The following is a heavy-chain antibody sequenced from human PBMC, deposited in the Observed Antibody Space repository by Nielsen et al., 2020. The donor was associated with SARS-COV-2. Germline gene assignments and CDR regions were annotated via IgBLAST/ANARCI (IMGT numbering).Heavy chain of an antibody. CDR1: GFTFSNAW. CDR3: TTGVDDYVDYYGMDV. CDR2: IKSKTDGGTT. D-gene: IGHD3-16*01. J-gene: IGHJ6*02. Sequence: GGSLRLSCAASGFTFSNAWMSWVRQAPGKGLEWVGRIKSKTDGGTTDYAAPVKGRFTISRDDSKNTLYLQMNSLKTEDTAVYYCTTGVDDYVDYYGMDVWGQGTTVTVSS. V-gene: IGHV3-15*01.